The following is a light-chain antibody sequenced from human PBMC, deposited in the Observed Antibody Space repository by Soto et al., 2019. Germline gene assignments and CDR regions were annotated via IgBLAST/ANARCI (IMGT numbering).Light chain of an antibody. CDR1: SSDVGGYSY. CDR2: EVS. V-gene: IGLV2-14*01. CDR3: SSFTNTITRYA. J-gene: IGLJ1*01. Sequence: QSVLAQPASVSGSPGQSITISCTGTSSDVGGYSYVSWFQHHPGKAPKLIIYEVSYRPSGVSNRFSGSKSGDTASLTISGLQAEDEADYYCSSFTNTITRYAFGTGTKV.